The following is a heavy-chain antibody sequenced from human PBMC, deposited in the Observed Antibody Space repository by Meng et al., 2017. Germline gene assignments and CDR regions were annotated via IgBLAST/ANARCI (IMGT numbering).Heavy chain of an antibody. CDR3: ARIGDWGSTRYFDY. CDR2: IYHSGST. CDR1: VGSISSSNV. V-gene: IGHV4-4*02. D-gene: IGHD7-27*01. J-gene: IGHJ4*02. Sequence: QLQEPGPGLVEPSGTLSLTSVVSVGSISSSNVGSWVRQPPGKGLEWIGEIYHSGSTNYNPSLKSRVTISVDKSKNQFSLKLSSVTAADTAVYYCARIGDWGSTRYFDYWGQGTLVTVSS.